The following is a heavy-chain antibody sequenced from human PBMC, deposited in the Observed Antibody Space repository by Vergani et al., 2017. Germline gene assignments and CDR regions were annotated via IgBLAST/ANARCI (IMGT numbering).Heavy chain of an antibody. CDR3: VHRLGYVDWDVAFDV. CDR1: GFSLTTGGEG. J-gene: IGHJ3*01. Sequence: QITLRESGPTLVKPTQTLTLTCTFSGFSLTTGGEGVGWIRQPPGRALEWLAFVYWNDDERYSPSLKSRVTITMDTSKNEVILTMATMDPVDTATYYCVHRLGYVDWDVAFDVWVPGTIVTGSS. V-gene: IGHV2-5*01. D-gene: IGHD3-9*01. CDR2: VYWNDDE.